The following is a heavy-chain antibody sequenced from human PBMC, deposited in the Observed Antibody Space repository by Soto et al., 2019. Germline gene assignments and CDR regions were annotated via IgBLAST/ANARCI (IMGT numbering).Heavy chain of an antibody. V-gene: IGHV3-30*18. CDR2: ISYDGSNK. Sequence: AGGSLRLSCAASGFTFSSYGMHWVRQAPGKGLEWVAVISYDGSNKYYADSVKGRFTISRDNSKNTLYLQMNSLRAEDTAVYYCAKDRSYYDSSGTFDYWGQGTLVTVSS. CDR1: GFTFSSYG. J-gene: IGHJ4*02. CDR3: AKDRSYYDSSGTFDY. D-gene: IGHD3-22*01.